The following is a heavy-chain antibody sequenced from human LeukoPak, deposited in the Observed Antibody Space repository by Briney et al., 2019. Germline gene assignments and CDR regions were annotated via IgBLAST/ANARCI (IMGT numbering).Heavy chain of an antibody. CDR2: IYYSGST. CDR3: ARLEDSSGYYYWYFDL. CDR1: GGSISSSSYY. Sequence: SETLSLTCTVSGGSISSSSYYWGWIRQPPGKGLEWIGSIYYSGSTYYNPSLKSRVTISVDTSKNQFSLKLSSVTAADTAVYYCARLEDSSGYYYWYFDLWGRGTLVTVSS. V-gene: IGHV4-39*07. D-gene: IGHD3-22*01. J-gene: IGHJ2*01.